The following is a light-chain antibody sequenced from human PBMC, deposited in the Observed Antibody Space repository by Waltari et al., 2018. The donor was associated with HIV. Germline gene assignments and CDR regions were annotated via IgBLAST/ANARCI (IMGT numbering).Light chain of an antibody. J-gene: IGKJ5*01. Sequence: SFNRGVPSRFSGSGSGTSFSLTITSLQADDFAVYFCQQTNSFPFTFGQGTRLEIK. CDR3: QQTNSFPFT. V-gene: IGKV1-12*01.